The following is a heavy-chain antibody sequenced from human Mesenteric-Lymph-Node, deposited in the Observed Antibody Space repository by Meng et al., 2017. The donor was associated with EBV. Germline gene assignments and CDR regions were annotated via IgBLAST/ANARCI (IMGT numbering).Heavy chain of an antibody. J-gene: IGHJ4*02. CDR1: GGTFSSYA. CDR3: ASLDRTVH. V-gene: IGHV1-69*06. Sequence: QVALVQIGGEVKNPGPSVKVSSKASGGTFSSYAISWVRQAPGQGLEWMGGIIPIFGTANYAQKFQGRVTITADKSTSTAYMELSSLRSEDTAVYYCASLDRTVHWGQGTLVTVSS. D-gene: IGHD3-9*01. CDR2: IIPIFGTA.